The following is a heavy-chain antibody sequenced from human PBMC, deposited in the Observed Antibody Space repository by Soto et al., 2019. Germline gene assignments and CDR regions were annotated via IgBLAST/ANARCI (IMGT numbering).Heavy chain of an antibody. D-gene: IGHD6-13*01. CDR1: GYTFTSYG. J-gene: IGHJ6*02. CDR3: ARVRQSDSSSWYSSYYYYGMDV. CDR2: ISAYNGNT. V-gene: IGHV1-18*01. Sequence: WASVKVSCKASGYTFTSYGISWVRQAPGQGLEWMGWISAYNGNTNYAQKLQGRVTMTTDTSTSTAYMELRSLRSDDTAVYYCARVRQSDSSSWYSSYYYYGMDVWGQGTTVTVSS.